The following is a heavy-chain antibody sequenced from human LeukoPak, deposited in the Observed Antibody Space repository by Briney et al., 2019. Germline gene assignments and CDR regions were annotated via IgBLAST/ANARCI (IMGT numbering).Heavy chain of an antibody. CDR3: ARSGDCSGGSCLYYYYGMDV. D-gene: IGHD2-15*01. CDR1: GFTFSTHA. J-gene: IGHJ6*02. CDR2: ISGSGGST. V-gene: IGHV3-23*01. Sequence: GGSLRLSCAASGFTFSTHAMSWVRQAPGKGLEWVSVISGSGGSTSYADSVKGRFTISRDNSKNTLYLQMNSLRAEDTAVYYCARSGDCSGGSCLYYYYGMDVWGQGTTVTVSS.